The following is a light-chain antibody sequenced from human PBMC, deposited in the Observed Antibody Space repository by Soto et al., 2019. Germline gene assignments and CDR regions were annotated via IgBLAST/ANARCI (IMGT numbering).Light chain of an antibody. CDR3: QQYNNRPPMYT. CDR2: DAS. V-gene: IGKV3-15*01. J-gene: IGKJ2*01. Sequence: EIVMTQSPATLSLSPGERATLSCRASQSVGTSLAWYQQIPGQAPRLLIYDASTRATGIPARFSGSGSGTEFTLTISSLQSEDFAVYYCQQYNNRPPMYTFGQGTKLEIK. CDR1: QSVGTS.